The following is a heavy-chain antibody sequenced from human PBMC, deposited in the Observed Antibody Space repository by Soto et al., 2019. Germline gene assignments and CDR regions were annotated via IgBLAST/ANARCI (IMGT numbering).Heavy chain of an antibody. J-gene: IGHJ6*03. D-gene: IGHD2-2*02. CDR1: GYTFTSYG. V-gene: IGHV1-18*01. CDR2: ISAYNGNT. Sequence: ASVKVSCKASGYTFTSYGISWVRQAPGQGLEWMGWISAYNGNTNYAQKLQGRVTMTTDTSTSTAYMELRSLRSDDTAVYYCARDSGVVVVPAAIDYYYXDVWGKGTTVTVSS. CDR3: ARDSGVVVVPAAIDYYYXDV.